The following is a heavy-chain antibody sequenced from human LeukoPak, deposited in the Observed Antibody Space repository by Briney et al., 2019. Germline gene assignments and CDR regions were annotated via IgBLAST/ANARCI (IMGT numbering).Heavy chain of an antibody. D-gene: IGHD3-16*01. J-gene: IGHJ4*02. Sequence: GGSLRLSCAASGFTFSSYWMHWVRQAPGKGLVWVSRMNSDGSTTTYADSVKGRFTISRDNARTTLYLQMNSLRAEDTAVYYCARAFEGGSDYWGQGTLVTVSS. CDR2: MNSDGSTT. CDR3: ARAFEGGSDY. CDR1: GFTFSSYW. V-gene: IGHV3-74*01.